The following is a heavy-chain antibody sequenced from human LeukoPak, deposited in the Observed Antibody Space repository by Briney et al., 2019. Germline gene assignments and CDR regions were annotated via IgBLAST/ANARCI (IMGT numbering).Heavy chain of an antibody. D-gene: IGHD1-26*01. Sequence: GGSLRLSCAASDFTFSTYGMSWVRQAPGKGLEWVSSISGGGGSTYYADSVKGRFTISRDNSKNTLYLQMNSLRAEDTAVYYCARVSGDGKSSYRALDIWGQGTMVTVSS. V-gene: IGHV3-23*01. CDR3: ARVSGDGKSSYRALDI. J-gene: IGHJ3*02. CDR1: DFTFSTYG. CDR2: ISGGGGST.